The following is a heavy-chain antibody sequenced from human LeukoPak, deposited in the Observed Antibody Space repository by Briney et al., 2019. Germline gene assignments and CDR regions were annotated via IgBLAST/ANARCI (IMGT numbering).Heavy chain of an antibody. V-gene: IGHV3-66*01. CDR1: GFTFSSYA. J-gene: IGHJ4*02. Sequence: GRSLRLSCAASGFTFSSYAMHWVRQAPGKGLEWVSIIYSDGSTYYADSVKGRFTVSRDNSKNTLFLQLNSLRPEDTAVYYCARGSGGYDYWGQGTLVTVSS. CDR2: IYSDGST. CDR3: ARGSGGYDY. D-gene: IGHD1-1*01.